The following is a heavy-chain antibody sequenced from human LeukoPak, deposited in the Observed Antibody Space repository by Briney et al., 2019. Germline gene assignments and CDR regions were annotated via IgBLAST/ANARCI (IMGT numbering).Heavy chain of an antibody. D-gene: IGHD3-10*01. Sequence: ASVKVSCKASGYTFTDYYIHWVRQAPGRGLEWMGWINPNSGGTNYAQKFQGRVNMTRDTSISTAYMELSRLKSDDTAVYFCAGSLKEGVDPWGQGTLVTVSS. J-gene: IGHJ5*02. CDR1: GYTFTDYY. V-gene: IGHV1-2*02. CDR2: INPNSGGT. CDR3: AGSLKEGVDP.